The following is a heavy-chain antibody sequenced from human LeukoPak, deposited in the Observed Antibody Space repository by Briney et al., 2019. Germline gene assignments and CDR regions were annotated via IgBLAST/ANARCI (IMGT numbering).Heavy chain of an antibody. V-gene: IGHV4-34*01. J-gene: IGHJ6*02. CDR2: INHSGST. CDR1: GGSFSGYY. Sequence: SETLSLTCAVYGGSFSGYYWSWIRQPPGKGKERVGEINHSGSTNYNQYPKSRVTISVDMYTNKFALKLSSVTAADTVVYYCARGYRGLPSHYYYYYYGMDVWGQGTTVTVSS. CDR3: ARGYRGLPSHYYYYYYGMDV.